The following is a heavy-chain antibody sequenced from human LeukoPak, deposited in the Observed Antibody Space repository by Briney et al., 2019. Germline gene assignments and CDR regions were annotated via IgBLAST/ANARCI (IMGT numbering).Heavy chain of an antibody. CDR1: GFTFSSYD. V-gene: IGHV3-13*01. CDR3: AKDRYSYGSGTGYFDY. D-gene: IGHD3-10*01. CDR2: IGTAGDT. Sequence: QAGGSLRLSCAASGFTFSSYDMHWVRQATGKGLEWVSAIGTAGDTYYPGSVKGRFTISRDNAKNSLYLQMNSLRAEDVALYYCAKDRYSYGSGTGYFDYWGQGTLVTVSS. J-gene: IGHJ4*02.